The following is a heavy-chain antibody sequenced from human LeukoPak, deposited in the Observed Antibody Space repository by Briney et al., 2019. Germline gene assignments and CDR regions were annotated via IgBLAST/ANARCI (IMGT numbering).Heavy chain of an antibody. CDR1: GFTFTRNA. CDR2: IYSGGST. Sequence: GGSLRLSCAASGFTFTRNAMAWVRQAPGKGLEWVSVIYSGGSTYYADSVKGRFTISRDNSKNTLYLQMNSLRAEDTAVYYCATHYDILTGYSRDAFDIWGQGTMVTVSS. J-gene: IGHJ3*02. D-gene: IGHD3-9*01. CDR3: ATHYDILTGYSRDAFDI. V-gene: IGHV3-53*01.